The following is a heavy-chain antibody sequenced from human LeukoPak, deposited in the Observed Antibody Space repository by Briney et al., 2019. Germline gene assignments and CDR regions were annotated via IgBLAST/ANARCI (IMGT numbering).Heavy chain of an antibody. D-gene: IGHD1-26*01. CDR3: AKDQRWEVPHLFDY. J-gene: IGHJ4*02. CDR1: GFTFSTYV. CDR2: ISGNAGST. V-gene: IGHV3-23*01. Sequence: GGSLRLSCTASGFTFSTYVMSWVRQAPGKGPEWVSGISGNAGSTHYADSVKGRFTISRDNSKNTVYLQMNSLRADDTAVYYCAKDQRWEVPHLFDYWGQGSLVTVSS.